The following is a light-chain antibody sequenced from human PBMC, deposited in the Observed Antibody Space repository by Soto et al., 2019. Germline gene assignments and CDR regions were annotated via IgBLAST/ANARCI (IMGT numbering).Light chain of an antibody. V-gene: IGLV2-8*01. CDR2: EVS. CDR3: SSYTGSTNLVV. CDR1: NSDIGTYNF. J-gene: IGLJ2*01. Sequence: QSALTQPASVSGSPGQTITISCTGTNSDIGTYNFVSWYQQFPGKAPKLMTYEVSNRPSGVPDRFSGSKSDSTASLTVSGLQAEDEAVYYCSSYTGSTNLVVFGGGTKLTVL.